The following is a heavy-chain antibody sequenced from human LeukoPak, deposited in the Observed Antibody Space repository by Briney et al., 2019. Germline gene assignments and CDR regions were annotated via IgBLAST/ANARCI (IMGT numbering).Heavy chain of an antibody. Sequence: SGGSLRLSCAASGFTFSSYWMSWVRQAPGKGLEWVANIKQDGSEKYYVDSVKGRFTISRDNAKNSLYLQMNSLRAEDTAVYYCARDCPPYCSGGSCYSPSYFDYWGQGTLVTVSS. V-gene: IGHV3-7*01. CDR2: IKQDGSEK. CDR3: ARDCPPYCSGGSCYSPSYFDY. CDR1: GFTFSSYW. D-gene: IGHD2-15*01. J-gene: IGHJ4*02.